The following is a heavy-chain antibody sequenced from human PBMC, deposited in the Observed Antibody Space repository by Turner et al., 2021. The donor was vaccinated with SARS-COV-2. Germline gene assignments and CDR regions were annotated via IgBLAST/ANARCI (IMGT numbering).Heavy chain of an antibody. J-gene: IGHJ4*02. CDR3: AKQLGLYSNPMYYFDY. V-gene: IGHV3-30*18. CDR1: GFTFSSYG. Sequence: QVQLVESGGGVVQPGRSLRLPCAASGFTFSSYGMHWVRQAPGKGREWVAVISYDGNNKYYADSVKGRFTISRDNSKNTLYLQMNSLRAEDTAVYYCAKQLGLYSNPMYYFDYWGQGTLVTVSS. D-gene: IGHD4-4*01. CDR2: ISYDGNNK.